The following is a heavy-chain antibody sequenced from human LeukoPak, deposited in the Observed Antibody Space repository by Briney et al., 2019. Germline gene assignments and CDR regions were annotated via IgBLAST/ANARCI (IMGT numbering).Heavy chain of an antibody. Sequence: GGSLRLSCAASGFIFGGYAMHWVRQAPGKGLQWLAVISYDGGKTYYADSVEGRFTVSRDNSKSTVYLEINSLRSEDTALYYCAKDIEATVVTNPYYFDYWGQGTLVTVSS. V-gene: IGHV3-30-3*01. J-gene: IGHJ4*02. CDR2: ISYDGGKT. D-gene: IGHD4-17*01. CDR1: GFIFGGYA. CDR3: AKDIEATVVTNPYYFDY.